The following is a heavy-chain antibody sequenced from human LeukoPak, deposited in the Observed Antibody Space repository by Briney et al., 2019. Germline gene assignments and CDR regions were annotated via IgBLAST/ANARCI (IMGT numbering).Heavy chain of an antibody. V-gene: IGHV3-23*01. CDR2: ISHGGDSA. CDR3: AKGRSGWYEGLDY. J-gene: IGHJ4*02. D-gene: IGHD6-19*01. Sequence: PGGSLRLSCTASGFTFSTYAMTWVRQAPRKGLEWVSVISHGGDSAWYADFVKGRFTISRDNSKSTLFLQMNSLRADDTAIYYCAKGRSGWYEGLDYWGQGILVTVSS. CDR1: GFTFSTYA.